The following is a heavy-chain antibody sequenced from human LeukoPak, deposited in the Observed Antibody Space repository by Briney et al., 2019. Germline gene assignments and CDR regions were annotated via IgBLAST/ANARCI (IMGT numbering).Heavy chain of an antibody. Sequence: PGGSLRLSCEASGFTFSSYGMSWVRQAPGKGLEWVAFIRYDGSNKYYADSVKGRFTISRDNSKNTLYLQMNSLRAEDTAVYYCAKDGQEGIDYWGQGTLVTVSS. J-gene: IGHJ4*02. CDR2: IRYDGSNK. CDR3: AKDGQEGIDY. V-gene: IGHV3-30*02. CDR1: GFTFSSYG.